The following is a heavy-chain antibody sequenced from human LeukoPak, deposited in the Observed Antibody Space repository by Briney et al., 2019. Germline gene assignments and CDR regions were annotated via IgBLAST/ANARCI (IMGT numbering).Heavy chain of an antibody. CDR2: INHSGST. J-gene: IGHJ6*03. D-gene: IGHD2-15*01. V-gene: IGHV4-34*01. CDR3: ARGPINCSGGSRYFNDYYYYMDV. CDR1: GGSFSGYY. Sequence: PSETLSLTCAVYGGSFSGYYWSWIRQPPGKGLEWIGEINHSGSTNYNPSLKSRVTISVDTSKNQFSLKLSSVTAADTAVYYCARGPINCSGGSRYFNDYYYYMDVWGKGTTVTVSS.